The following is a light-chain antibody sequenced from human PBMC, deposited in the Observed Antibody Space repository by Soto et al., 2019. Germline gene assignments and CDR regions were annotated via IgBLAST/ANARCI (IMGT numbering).Light chain of an antibody. J-gene: IGLJ1*01. CDR1: SSDVGGYIY. CDR3: SSYTSSSTYV. CDR2: EVG. V-gene: IGLV2-14*01. Sequence: QSVLTQPASVSGSPGQSITISCTGTSSDVGGYIYVSWFQQHPGKAPNLMIYEVGNRPSGVSNRFSGSKSGNTASLTISGLQAEDEADYYCSSYTSSSTYVFGTGTKVTVL.